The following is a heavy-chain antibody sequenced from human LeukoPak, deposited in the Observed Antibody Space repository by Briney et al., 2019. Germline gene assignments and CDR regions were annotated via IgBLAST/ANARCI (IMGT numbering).Heavy chain of an antibody. CDR1: GFTFSSYA. CDR3: ARHTEYSSSSPFDY. D-gene: IGHD6-6*01. V-gene: IGHV3-23*01. Sequence: GGSLRLSCAASGFTFSSYAMSWVRQAPGKGLEWVSVISGSGGSTYYADSVKGRFTISRDNSKNTLYLQMNSLRAEDTAVYYCARHTEYSSSSPFDYWGQGTLVTVSS. J-gene: IGHJ4*02. CDR2: ISGSGGST.